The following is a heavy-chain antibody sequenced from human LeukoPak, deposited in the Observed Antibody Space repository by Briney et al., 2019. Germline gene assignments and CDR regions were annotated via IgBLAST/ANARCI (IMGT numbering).Heavy chain of an antibody. CDR2: ISYDGSNK. J-gene: IGHJ6*02. V-gene: IGHV3-30-3*01. CDR3: ARAVDCSSTSCYVLYYYYYGMDV. Sequence: GGSLRLSCSASGFTFSSYAMHWVRQAPGKGLEWVAVISYDGSNKYFADSVKGRFNISRDNSKNTLYLQMNSLRTEDTAVYYCARAVDCSSTSCYVLYYYYYGMDVWGQGTTVTVSS. D-gene: IGHD2-2*01. CDR1: GFTFSSYA.